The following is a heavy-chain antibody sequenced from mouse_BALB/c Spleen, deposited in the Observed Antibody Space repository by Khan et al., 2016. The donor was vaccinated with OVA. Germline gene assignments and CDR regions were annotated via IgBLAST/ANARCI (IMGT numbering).Heavy chain of an antibody. Sequence: EVKLLESGPGLVKPSQSLSLTCTVTGFSFTSDYAWNWIRQFPGNKLEWMGYISDSGSTNYKPALNSRISITRDTSKNQFFLQLNSVTTEDTATYYCARDGSRYNYAMDYWGQGTSVTVSS. CDR1: GFSFTSDYA. CDR2: ISDSGST. V-gene: IGHV3-2*02. D-gene: IGHD2-3*01. J-gene: IGHJ4*01. CDR3: ARDGSRYNYAMDY.